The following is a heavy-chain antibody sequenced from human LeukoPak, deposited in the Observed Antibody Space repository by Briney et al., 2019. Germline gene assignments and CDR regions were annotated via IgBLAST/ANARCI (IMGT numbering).Heavy chain of an antibody. V-gene: IGHV3-7*04. J-gene: IGHJ3*02. D-gene: IGHD2-21*01. CDR1: GFTFSNYW. CDR3: ARAYCGGDCPYGAFDI. Sequence: GGSLRLSCAASGFTFSNYWMSWVRQAPGKGLEWVANIKEDGSEKYYVDSVKGRLTISRDNAKNSLHLQMNSLRAEDTAVYYCARAYCGGDCPYGAFDIWGQGTMVTVSS. CDR2: IKEDGSEK.